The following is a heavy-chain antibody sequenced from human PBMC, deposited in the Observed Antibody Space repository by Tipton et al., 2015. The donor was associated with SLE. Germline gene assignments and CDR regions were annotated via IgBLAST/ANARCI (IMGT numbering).Heavy chain of an antibody. CDR3: ARRRWFRELKVWFDP. CDR1: GGSFSGYY. V-gene: IGHV4-34*01. Sequence: TLSLTCAVYGGSFSGYYWSWIRQPPGKGLEWIGEINHSGSTNYNPSLKSRVTISVDTSKNQFSLKLSSVTAADTAVYYCARRRWFRELKVWFDPWGQGTLVTVSS. J-gene: IGHJ5*02. D-gene: IGHD3-10*01. CDR2: INHSGST.